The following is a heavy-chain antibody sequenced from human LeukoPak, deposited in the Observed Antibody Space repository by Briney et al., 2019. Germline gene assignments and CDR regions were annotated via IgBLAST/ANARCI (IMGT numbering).Heavy chain of an antibody. D-gene: IGHD2-2*01. CDR2: IYSGGST. Sequence: GGSLRLSCAASGFTVSTNYMSWVRQAPGKGLEWVSVIYSGGSTYYADSVKGRFTISRDNSKNTLYLQMNSLRAEDTAVYYCAKWDCSSTSCSISGGAFDIWGQGTMVTVSS. V-gene: IGHV3-53*05. CDR1: GFTVSTNY. CDR3: AKWDCSSTSCSISGGAFDI. J-gene: IGHJ3*02.